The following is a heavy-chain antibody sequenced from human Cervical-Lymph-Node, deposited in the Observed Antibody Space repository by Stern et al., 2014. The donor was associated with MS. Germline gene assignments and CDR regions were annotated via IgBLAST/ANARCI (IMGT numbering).Heavy chain of an antibody. J-gene: IGHJ4*02. CDR3: ARDPGSQSAGAY. Sequence: VQLVESGGGLVQPGGSLRLSCAASGFTFSDYWMHWVRQVPGKGLVWVSRINSDGSSTSYADSVKGRFTVSRDNAKNTLYLQVNSLRAEDTAVYYCARDPGSQSAGAYWGRGTLVTVSS. CDR1: GFTFSDYW. V-gene: IGHV3-74*01. CDR2: INSDGSST. D-gene: IGHD4/OR15-4a*01.